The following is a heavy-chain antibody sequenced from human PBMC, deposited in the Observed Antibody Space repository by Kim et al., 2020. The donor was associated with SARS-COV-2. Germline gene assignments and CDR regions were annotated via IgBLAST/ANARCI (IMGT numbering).Heavy chain of an antibody. J-gene: IGHJ3*01. CDR2: INHSGST. D-gene: IGHD3-22*01. CDR1: GGSFSGYY. CDR3: ARLGSPYYYDSSGYRKPF. Sequence: SETLSLTCAVYGGSFSGYYWSWIRQPPGKGLEWIGEINHSGSTNYNPSLKSRVTISVDTSKNQFSLKLSSVTAADTAVYYCARLGSPYYYDSSGYRKPF. V-gene: IGHV4-34*01.